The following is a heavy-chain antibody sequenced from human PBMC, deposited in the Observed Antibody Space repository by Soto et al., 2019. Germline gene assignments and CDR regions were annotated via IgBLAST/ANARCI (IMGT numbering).Heavy chain of an antibody. J-gene: IGHJ6*02. CDR3: ARNADYYDGSGYYFYCGMDV. D-gene: IGHD3-22*01. CDR1: GGTFSSYA. CDR2: IIPIFGTA. V-gene: IGHV1-69*13. Sequence: RASVKVSCKASGGTFSSYAISWVRQAPGQGLEWMGGIIPIFGTANYAQKFQGRVTITADESTSTAYMELSSLRSEDTAVYYCARNADYYDGSGYYFYCGMDVWGQGTTVTVSS.